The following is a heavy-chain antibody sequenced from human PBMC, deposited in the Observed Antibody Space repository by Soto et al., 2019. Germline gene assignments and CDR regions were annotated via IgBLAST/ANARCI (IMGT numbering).Heavy chain of an antibody. J-gene: IGHJ4*02. D-gene: IGHD2-15*01. CDR1: GFTFSDHY. Sequence: PGGSLRLSCAASGFTFSDHYMDWVRQAPGKGLEWVGRVKNKANSYATQYAASVEGRFTISRGDSKNSLFLQMNSLRTDDTAFYYCTRVRLGASTRYFDYWGQGIQVTVSS. CDR2: VKNKANSYAT. CDR3: TRVRLGASTRYFDY. V-gene: IGHV3-72*01.